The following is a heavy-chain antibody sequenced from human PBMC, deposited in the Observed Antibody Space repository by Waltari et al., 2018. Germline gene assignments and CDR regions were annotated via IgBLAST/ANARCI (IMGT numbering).Heavy chain of an antibody. CDR2: ISSSGSTI. Sequence: EVQLVESGGGLVQPGGSLRLSCAASGFRFRSSEMNWVRQAPGKGLEWISYISSSGSTIFYADSVRGRFTISRDNAKKSLYLQMSSLRVEDTAVYYCATPGTTVTTHAFDIWGHGTMVTVSS. CDR1: GFRFRSSE. J-gene: IGHJ3*02. D-gene: IGHD4-17*01. CDR3: ATPGTTVTTHAFDI. V-gene: IGHV3-48*03.